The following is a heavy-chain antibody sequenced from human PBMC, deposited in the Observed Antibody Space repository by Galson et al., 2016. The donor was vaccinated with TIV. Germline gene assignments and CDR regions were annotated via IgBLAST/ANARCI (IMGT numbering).Heavy chain of an antibody. Sequence: SLRLSCAASGFTFDDHGMSWVRQVPGKGLEWVAGIYWNGVSTGYADSVKGRFTISRDNAKNSLYLQMNGLRAEDTALYSCARDQTLRCLRGYGMDVWGQGSRSSSL. J-gene: IGHJ6*02. CDR1: GFTFDDHG. D-gene: IGHD3-3*01. V-gene: IGHV3-20*04. CDR2: IYWNGVST. CDR3: ARDQTLRCLRGYGMDV.